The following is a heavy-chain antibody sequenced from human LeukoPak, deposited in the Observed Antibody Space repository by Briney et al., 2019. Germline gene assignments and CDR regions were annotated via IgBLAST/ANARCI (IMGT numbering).Heavy chain of an antibody. V-gene: IGHV3-23*01. J-gene: IGHJ4*02. CDR3: AKDGAWLRFDD. D-gene: IGHD5-12*01. CDR2: ISGSGGST. CDR1: GFTFSSYA. Sequence: GGSLRLSCAASGFTFSSYAMSWVRQAPGKGLEWVSAISGSGGSTYYADSVRGRFTISRDDSKNTLYLQMKNLRAEDTAVYYCAKDGAWLRFDDWGQGILVTVSS.